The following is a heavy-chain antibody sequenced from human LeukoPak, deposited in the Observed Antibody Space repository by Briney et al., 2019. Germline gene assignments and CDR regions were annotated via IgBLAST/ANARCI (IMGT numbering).Heavy chain of an antibody. J-gene: IGHJ3*02. Sequence: SETLSLTCTVSGGSISSSSYYWGWIRQPPGKGLEWIGSIYYSGSTYYNPSLKSRVTISVDTSKNKFSLKLSSVTAADTAVYYWARKGYYYDSSGYYYGHDAFDIWGQGTMVTVSS. CDR1: GGSISSSSYY. V-gene: IGHV4-39*01. D-gene: IGHD3-22*01. CDR3: ARKGYYYDSSGYYYGHDAFDI. CDR2: IYYSGST.